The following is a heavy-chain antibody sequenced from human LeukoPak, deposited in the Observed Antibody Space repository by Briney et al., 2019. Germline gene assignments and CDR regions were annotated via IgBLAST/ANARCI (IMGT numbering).Heavy chain of an antibody. V-gene: IGHV3-15*01. CDR2: IKSKTDGGTT. CDR3: TTPHYGSGRYYYYYYMDV. J-gene: IGHJ6*03. Sequence: PGGSLRLSCAASGFTFSSYSMNWVRQAPGKGLEWVGRIKSKTDGGTTDYAAPVKGRFTISRDDSKNTLYLQMNSLKTEDTAVYYCTTPHYGSGRYYYYYYMDVWGKGTTVTISS. D-gene: IGHD3-10*01. CDR1: GFTFSSYS.